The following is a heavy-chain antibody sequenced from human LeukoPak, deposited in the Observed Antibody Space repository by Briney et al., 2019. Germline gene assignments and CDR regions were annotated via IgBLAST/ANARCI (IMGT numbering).Heavy chain of an antibody. CDR3: ARVKTARTNWFDP. J-gene: IGHJ5*02. Sequence: GGSLRLSCAASGFTVSSDYMSWVRQAPGKGLEWVSVIYSGGSIYYADSVKGRFTISRDNSKNTVYLQMNSLRAEDTAVYYCARVKTARTNWFDPWGQGTLATVSS. CDR1: GFTVSSDY. V-gene: IGHV3-66*01. D-gene: IGHD1/OR15-1a*01. CDR2: IYSGGSI.